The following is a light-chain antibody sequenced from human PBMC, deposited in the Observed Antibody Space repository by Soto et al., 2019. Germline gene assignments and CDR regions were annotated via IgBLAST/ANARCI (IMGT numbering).Light chain of an antibody. CDR1: QSVGSF. V-gene: IGKV3-11*01. J-gene: IGKJ5*01. Sequence: IVLKPSPGTLSLTPGERATLSCRASQSVGSFLAWYQQKPGQAPRLLIYDTSIRATGIPARFSGSGSGTDFTLTISRLEPEDFAVYYCQQRNSWPPTFTFGQGTRLEI. CDR3: QQRNSWPPTFT. CDR2: DTS.